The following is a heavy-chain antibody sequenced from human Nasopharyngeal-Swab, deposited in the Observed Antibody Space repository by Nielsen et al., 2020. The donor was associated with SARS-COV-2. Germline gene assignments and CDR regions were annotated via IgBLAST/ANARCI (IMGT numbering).Heavy chain of an antibody. CDR1: GFTFDDYA. Sequence: GGSLRLSCAPSGFTFDDYAMHWVRHAPGKGLEWVSGISWNSGSIGYADSLKGRFTISRDNAKNSLYLQMNSLRAEDTSLYYCAKDKWELLEAFDIWGQGTMVTVSS. V-gene: IGHV3-9*01. CDR3: AKDKWELLEAFDI. CDR2: ISWNSGSI. J-gene: IGHJ3*02. D-gene: IGHD1-26*01.